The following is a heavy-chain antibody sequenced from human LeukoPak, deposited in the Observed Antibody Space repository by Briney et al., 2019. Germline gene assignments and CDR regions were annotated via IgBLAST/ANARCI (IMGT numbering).Heavy chain of an antibody. J-gene: IGHJ4*02. D-gene: IGHD2-2*01. CDR1: GGSISSSSYY. Sequence: SETLSLTCTVSGGSISSSSYYWGWIRQPPGKGLEWIGSIYYSGSTYYNPSLKSRVTISVDTSKNQFSLKLSSVTAADTAVYYCARRGGDYCSSTSCISDADYWGQGTLVTVSS. CDR3: ARRGGDYCSSTSCISDADY. CDR2: IYYSGST. V-gene: IGHV4-39*07.